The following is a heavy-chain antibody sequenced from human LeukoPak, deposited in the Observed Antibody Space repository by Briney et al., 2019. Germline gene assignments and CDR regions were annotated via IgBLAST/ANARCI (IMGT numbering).Heavy chain of an antibody. Sequence: GESLKISCKGSGYSFTSYWIGWVPQMPGKGLAWMGIIYPGDSDTRYRPSFQGQVTISADKSISTAYLQWSSLKASDTAMYYCARRPVIAAANNWFDPWGQGTLVTVSS. CDR2: IYPGDSDT. V-gene: IGHV5-51*01. D-gene: IGHD6-13*01. CDR1: GYSFTSYW. J-gene: IGHJ5*02. CDR3: ARRPVIAAANNWFDP.